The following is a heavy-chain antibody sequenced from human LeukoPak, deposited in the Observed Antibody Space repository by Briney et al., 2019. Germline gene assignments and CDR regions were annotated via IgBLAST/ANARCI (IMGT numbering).Heavy chain of an antibody. D-gene: IGHD3-22*01. CDR3: ARGGMIVENWFDP. CDR2: MNPNSGNT. V-gene: IGHV1-8*01. CDR1: GYTFTSYD. Sequence: GASVKVSCKASGYTFTSYDINWVRQATGQGLEWMGWMNPNSGNTGYAQKFQGRVTMTRNTSISTAYMELSRLRFDDTAVYYCARGGMIVENWFDPWGQGTLVTVSS. J-gene: IGHJ5*02.